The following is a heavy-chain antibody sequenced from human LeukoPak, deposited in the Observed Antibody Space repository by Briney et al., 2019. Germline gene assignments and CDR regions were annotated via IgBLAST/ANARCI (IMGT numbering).Heavy chain of an antibody. Sequence: PGRSLRLSCAASGFTFSSYGMHWVRQAPGKGLEWVAVIWYVGSNKYYADSVKGRFTISRDNSKNTLYLQMNSLRAEDTAVYYCAKVGSMVVTSVPYYFDYWGQGTLVTVSS. V-gene: IGHV3-33*06. D-gene: IGHD4-23*01. CDR1: GFTFSSYG. J-gene: IGHJ4*02. CDR2: IWYVGSNK. CDR3: AKVGSMVVTSVPYYFDY.